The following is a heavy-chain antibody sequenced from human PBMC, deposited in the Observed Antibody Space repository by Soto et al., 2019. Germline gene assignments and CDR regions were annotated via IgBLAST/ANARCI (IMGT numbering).Heavy chain of an antibody. V-gene: IGHV3-30*18. Sequence: QVHLVESGGGVVQPGRSLRLSCAASGFTFSSHGMHWVRQAPGKGLEWVAVISYDGSNKYYADSVKGRFTISRDNSKNTLYLQMNSLRAEDTAVYYCAKTTTVTTFAFDIWGQGTVVTVSS. J-gene: IGHJ3*02. D-gene: IGHD4-17*01. CDR2: ISYDGSNK. CDR3: AKTTTVTTFAFDI. CDR1: GFTFSSHG.